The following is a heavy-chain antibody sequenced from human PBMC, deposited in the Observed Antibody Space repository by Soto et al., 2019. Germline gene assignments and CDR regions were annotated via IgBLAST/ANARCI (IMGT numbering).Heavy chain of an antibody. Sequence: SETLCLTWTLSGGSISSGGYYWSWIRQHPGKGLEWIGYIYYSGSTYYNPSLKSRVTISVDTSKNQFSLKLSSVTAADTAFYYCAKGSRMWTPDYWGQGTLVTVS. J-gene: IGHJ4*02. CDR2: IYYSGST. CDR1: GGSISSGGYY. V-gene: IGHV4-31*02. CDR3: AKGSRMWTPDY. D-gene: IGHD2-21*01.